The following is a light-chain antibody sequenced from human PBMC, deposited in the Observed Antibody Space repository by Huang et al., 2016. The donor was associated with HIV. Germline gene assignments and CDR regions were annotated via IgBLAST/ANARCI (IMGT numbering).Light chain of an antibody. CDR3: MQALQTPMFT. V-gene: IGKV2-28*01. Sequence: DIVMTQFPLSLPVIPEEPASISCRSSQSLLHSNGYNYLDWYVQKPGQSPQLLIYLGSNRASGVPDRFRGSGSGTDFTLKISRVEAEDVGIYYCMQALQTPMFTFGQGTKLEIK. CDR1: QSLLHSNGYNY. CDR2: LGS. J-gene: IGKJ2*01.